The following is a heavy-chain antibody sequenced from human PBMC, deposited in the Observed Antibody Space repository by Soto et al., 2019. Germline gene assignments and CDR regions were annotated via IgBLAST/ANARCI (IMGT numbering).Heavy chain of an antibody. J-gene: IGHJ4*02. CDR3: ARDSSGYYWAFDY. D-gene: IGHD3-22*01. Sequence: GSLRPPFAASGFTFSRYAMDWVRQAPGKGLEWVAVISYDGSNKYYADSVKGRFTISRDNSKNTLYLQMNSLRAEDTAVYYCARDSSGYYWAFDYWGQGTLVTVSS. V-gene: IGHV3-30-3*01. CDR2: ISYDGSNK. CDR1: GFTFSRYA.